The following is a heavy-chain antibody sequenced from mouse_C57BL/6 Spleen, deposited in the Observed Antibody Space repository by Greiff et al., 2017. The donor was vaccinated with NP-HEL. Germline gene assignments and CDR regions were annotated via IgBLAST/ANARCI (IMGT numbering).Heavy chain of an antibody. J-gene: IGHJ4*01. Sequence: EVQLVESGGGLVQSGRSLRLSCATSGFTFSDFYMEWVRQAPGKGLEWIAASRNKANDYTTEYSASVKGRFIVSRDTSQSILYLQMNALRAEDTAIYYCARALYDGYYDYYAMDYWGQGTSVTVSS. CDR3: ARALYDGYYDYYAMDY. V-gene: IGHV7-1*01. CDR1: GFTFSDFY. CDR2: SRNKANDYTT. D-gene: IGHD2-3*01.